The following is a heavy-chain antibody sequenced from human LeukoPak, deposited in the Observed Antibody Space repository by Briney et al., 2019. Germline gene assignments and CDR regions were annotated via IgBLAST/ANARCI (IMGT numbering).Heavy chain of an antibody. CDR1: GDSVPNNSAA. CDR3: AREEWLRLHY. Sequence: SQTLSLTCAISGDSVPNNSAAWNWIRQSPSRGLEWLGRTYYRSKWYNDYAVSVKSRITINADTSENQFSLQLKSVSPEDTAVYYCAREEWLRLHYWGQGTLVTVSS. CDR2: TYYRSKWYN. D-gene: IGHD5-12*01. J-gene: IGHJ4*02. V-gene: IGHV6-1*01.